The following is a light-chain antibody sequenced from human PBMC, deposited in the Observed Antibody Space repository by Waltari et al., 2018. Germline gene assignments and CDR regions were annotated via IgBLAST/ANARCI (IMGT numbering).Light chain of an antibody. CDR1: QSVLSTSTGKSY. Sequence: DIVMAQSPHSLAVSLGERATINCGSSQSVLSTSTGKSYLAWYQQKPGQPPKLLIYWASTRESGVPDRFSGSGSVTDFTLTISSLQAEDVAVYYCQQYYDTPWTFGQGTKVEIK. V-gene: IGKV4-1*01. CDR2: WAS. J-gene: IGKJ1*01. CDR3: QQYYDTPWT.